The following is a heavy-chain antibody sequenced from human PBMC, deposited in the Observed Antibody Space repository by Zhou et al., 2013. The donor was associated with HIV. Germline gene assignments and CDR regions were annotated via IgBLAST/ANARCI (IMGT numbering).Heavy chain of an antibody. D-gene: IGHD3-10*01. CDR3: ARENMSRGVRGSYYGLDV. CDR2: IYTSGGT. V-gene: IGHV4-4*07. J-gene: IGHJ6*04. CDR1: GGSIRSLY. Sequence: QVQLQESGPGLVKPSETLSLTCSVSGGSIRSLYFSWIRQPAGKGLEWIGRIYTSGGTDYNPSLKSRVTMSVDTSQNQISLKLSSVTAADTAVYYCARENMSRGVRGSYYGLDVWGQRDLGHCLL.